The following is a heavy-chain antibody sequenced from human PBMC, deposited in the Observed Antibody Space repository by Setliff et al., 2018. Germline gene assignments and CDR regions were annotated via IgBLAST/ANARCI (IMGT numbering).Heavy chain of an antibody. Sequence: PGESLKISCKAAGYSFTKYWIGWVRQMPGKGLEWMGIIDPADSDTTYSPSFQGQVTISADKSIGTAYLQWSSLKASDTAIYYCARRGWGSSSGDCYSSKGCYYYYMDVWGKGTTVTV. J-gene: IGHJ6*03. CDR2: IDPADSDT. V-gene: IGHV5-51*01. CDR1: GYSFTKYW. CDR3: ARRGWGSSSGDCYSSKGCYYYYMDV. D-gene: IGHD2-21*02.